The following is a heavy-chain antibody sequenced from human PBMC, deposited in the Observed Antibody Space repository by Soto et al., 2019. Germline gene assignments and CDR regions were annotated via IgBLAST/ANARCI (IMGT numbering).Heavy chain of an antibody. D-gene: IGHD6-19*01. J-gene: IGHJ5*02. CDR1: GFTFSSYS. CDR3: ARHYVTPHIAVAAHNWFDP. Sequence: GGSLRLSCAASGFTFSSYSMNWVRQAPGKGLEWVSSISSSGSYIYYADSVKGRFTISRDNSKNTLYLQMNSLRAEDTAMYYCARHYVTPHIAVAAHNWFDPWGQGTLVTVSS. CDR2: ISSSGSYI. V-gene: IGHV3-21*04.